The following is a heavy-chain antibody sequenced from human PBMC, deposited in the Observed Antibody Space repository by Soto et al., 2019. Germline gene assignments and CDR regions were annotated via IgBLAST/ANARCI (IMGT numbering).Heavy chain of an antibody. CDR1: GFIVGDYA. D-gene: IGHD3-3*01. Sequence: GGALRVSCTASGFIVGDYAMSWCRQAPGKGLEWVGFIRSKTYGGTTEYAAPVKGRFTISRDDSKNTPYLQMNSLKTEDTAVYYCTTGTHRYYDFWSAGMDVWGQGTTVTVSS. V-gene: IGHV3-49*03. CDR3: TTGTHRYYDFWSAGMDV. J-gene: IGHJ6*02. CDR2: IRSKTYGGTT.